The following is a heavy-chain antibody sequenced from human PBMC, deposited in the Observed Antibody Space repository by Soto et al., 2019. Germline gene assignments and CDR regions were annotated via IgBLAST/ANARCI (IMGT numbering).Heavy chain of an antibody. CDR3: AGEGVRGMDV. V-gene: IGHV1-8*01. CDR2: MNPNSANT. D-gene: IGHD3-16*01. J-gene: IGHJ6*02. Sequence: QVQLVQSGAEVKKHGASVKVSCKASGYTFTSYDINWVRQATGQGLVWMGWMNPNSANTSYAQKVQGRVTMTSNTSISTAYMELSSLRSEDTAVYYCAGEGVRGMDVWGQGTTVTVTS. CDR1: GYTFTSYD.